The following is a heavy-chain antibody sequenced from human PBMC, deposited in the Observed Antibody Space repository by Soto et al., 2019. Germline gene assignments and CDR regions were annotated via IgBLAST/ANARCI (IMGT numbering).Heavy chain of an antibody. CDR1: GFTFSSYW. D-gene: IGHD2-2*01. V-gene: IGHV3-7*01. Sequence: GGSLRLSCAASGFTFSSYWMSWVRQAPGKGLEWVANIKQDGSEKYYVDSVKGRFTISRDNAKNSLYLQMNSLRAEDTAVYYCARGPDIVVVPAANDYYYMDVWGKGTTVTVSS. CDR3: ARGPDIVVVPAANDYYYMDV. CDR2: IKQDGSEK. J-gene: IGHJ6*03.